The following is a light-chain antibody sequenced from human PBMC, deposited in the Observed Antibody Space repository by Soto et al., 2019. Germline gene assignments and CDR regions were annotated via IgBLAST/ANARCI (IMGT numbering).Light chain of an antibody. Sequence: QSVLTQPRSVSASPGQSVAISCTGTSSDVGGYNYVSRYQQHPGKAPKLMIYDVSKRPSGVPDRFSGSKSGNTASLTISGLQAEDEADYYCCSYAGSPYVFGTGTKLTVL. V-gene: IGLV2-11*01. CDR3: CSYAGSPYV. CDR1: SSDVGGYNY. J-gene: IGLJ1*01. CDR2: DVS.